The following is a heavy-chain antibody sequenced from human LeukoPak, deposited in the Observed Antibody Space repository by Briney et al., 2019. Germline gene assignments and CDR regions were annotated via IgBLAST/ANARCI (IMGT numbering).Heavy chain of an antibody. V-gene: IGHV4-34*01. CDR1: GGSFSGYY. D-gene: IGHD3-10*01. J-gene: IGHJ4*02. CDR3: ARVTREFGVDY. Sequence: SETLSLTCAVYGGSFSGYYWSWIRQPPGKGLEWIGEINHSGSTNYNPSLKSRVTISVDTSKNQFSLKLSSVTAADTAVYYCARVTREFGVDYWGQGTLVTVSS. CDR2: INHSGST.